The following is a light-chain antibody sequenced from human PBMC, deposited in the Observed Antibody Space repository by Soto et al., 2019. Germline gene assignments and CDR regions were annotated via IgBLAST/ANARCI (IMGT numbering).Light chain of an antibody. CDR3: QSYDSSLSGYV. CDR1: SSNIGAGYD. CDR2: GSS. Sequence: LTQPPSVSGAPGQRVTISCTGSSSNIGAGYDVHWYQQLPGTAPKLLIYGSSNRPSGVPDRFSGSKSGTSASLAITGLQAEDEADYYCQSYDSSLSGYVFGTGTKVTVL. V-gene: IGLV1-40*01. J-gene: IGLJ1*01.